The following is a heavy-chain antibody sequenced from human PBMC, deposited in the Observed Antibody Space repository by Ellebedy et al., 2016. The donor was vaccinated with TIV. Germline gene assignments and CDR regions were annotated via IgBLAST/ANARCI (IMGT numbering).Heavy chain of an antibody. CDR3: ARYGPDSFYFDSGDYGWGC. CDR2: IHYGVET. J-gene: IGHJ4*02. CDR1: GGTFSSPNYY. Sequence: MPSETLSLTCNVSGGTFSSPNYYWGWIRQAPGQGLEWIARIHYGVETYYNPSLESRVTISVDTSKNQFSLKLTSVTAADTAIYYCARYGPDSFYFDSGDYGWGCWGQGTLVTVSS. V-gene: IGHV4-39*01. D-gene: IGHD3-22*01.